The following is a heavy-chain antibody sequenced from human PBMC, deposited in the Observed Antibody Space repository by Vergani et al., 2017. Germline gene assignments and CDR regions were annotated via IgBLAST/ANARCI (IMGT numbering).Heavy chain of an antibody. D-gene: IGHD2-2*01. CDR1: GYSISSGYY. CDR2: INHSGST. J-gene: IGHJ5*02. CDR3: ARGRRGHIVVVPAAENWFDP. V-gene: IGHV4-38-2*01. Sequence: QVQLQESGPGLVKPSETLSLTCAVSGYSISSGYYWGWIRQPPGEGLEWIGEINHSGSTNYNPSLKSPVTISVDTSKNQFSLKLSSVAAADTAVYYCARGRRGHIVVVPAAENWFDPWGQGTLVTVSS.